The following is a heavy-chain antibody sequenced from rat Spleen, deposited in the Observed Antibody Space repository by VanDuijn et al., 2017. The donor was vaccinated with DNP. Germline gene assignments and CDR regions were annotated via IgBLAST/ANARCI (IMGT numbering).Heavy chain of an antibody. J-gene: IGHJ2*01. Sequence: EVKLVESGGGLVQPGRSLKLSCAASGFNFNDYWMGWVRQAPGKGLEWIGEINTDSSTINYSPSLKDRFTISRDNAQNTLYLQMSKVGSEDTAIYYCARGPNYGSYVDFFDYWGQGVMVTVSS. CDR3: ARGPNYGSYVDFFDY. V-gene: IGHV4-2*01. CDR2: INTDSSTI. D-gene: IGHD1-11*01. CDR1: GFNFNDYW.